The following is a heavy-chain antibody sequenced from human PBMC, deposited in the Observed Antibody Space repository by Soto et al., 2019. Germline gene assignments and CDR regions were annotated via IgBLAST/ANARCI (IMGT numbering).Heavy chain of an antibody. CDR1: GFTFSNYW. CDR3: ARVKLGSYDWFDP. V-gene: IGHV3-74*01. J-gene: IGHJ5*02. CDR2: INPDGSRT. Sequence: EVQLVESRGDLVQPGGSLRLSCAASGFTFSNYWMHWVRQAPGKGLMWVSRINPDGSRTTYADSVKGRFAISRDNAKNTVYLQMHSLRAEDAAVYYCARVKLGSYDWFDPWGQGTLVTVSS. D-gene: IGHD3-16*01.